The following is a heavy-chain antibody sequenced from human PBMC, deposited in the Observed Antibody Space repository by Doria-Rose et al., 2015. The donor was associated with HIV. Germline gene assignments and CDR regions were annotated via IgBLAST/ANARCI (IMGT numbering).Heavy chain of an antibody. CDR2: TYYTGTS. CDR3: ARMGSYRELDY. J-gene: IGHJ4*02. CDR1: GASVSSRGYY. V-gene: IGHV4-31*03. Sequence: QVQLQESGPGLVKPSETLSLTCSVSGASVSSRGYYWNWIRQVPGKGLESLGYTYYTGTSDYSPSLKSRLNMAVDPSKNQFSLKLSFVTVADTAVYYCARMGSYRELDYWGQGALVSVSA. D-gene: IGHD3-3*01.